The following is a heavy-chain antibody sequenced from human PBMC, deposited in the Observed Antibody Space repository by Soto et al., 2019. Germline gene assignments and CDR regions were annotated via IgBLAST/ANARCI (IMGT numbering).Heavy chain of an antibody. Sequence: QVQLVQSGPEVKRPGASVKVSCKASGYTFSSYNINWVRQAPGQGLEWMAWISGYNADTKYAENFQGRITVTRDTLTTTVYMELRSLRSDDTAVYYCTRQGGDYWCQGTPVTVSS. J-gene: IGHJ4*02. CDR1: GYTFSSYN. V-gene: IGHV1-18*01. CDR3: TRQGGDY. D-gene: IGHD2-15*01. CDR2: ISGYNADT.